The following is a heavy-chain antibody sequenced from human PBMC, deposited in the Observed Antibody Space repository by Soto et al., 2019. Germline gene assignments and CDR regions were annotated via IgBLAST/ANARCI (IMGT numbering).Heavy chain of an antibody. J-gene: IGHJ4*02. CDR3: AREAVEYDFWSGYSPHRFFAY. D-gene: IGHD3-3*01. Sequence: GASVKVSCKASGYTFTSYYMHWVRQAPGQGLEWMGWISAYNGNTNYAQKLQGRVTMTTDTSTSAAYMELRSLRSDDTAVYYCAREAVEYDFWSGYSPHRFFAYWGQGTLVTVSS. CDR2: ISAYNGNT. V-gene: IGHV1-18*04. CDR1: GYTFTSYY.